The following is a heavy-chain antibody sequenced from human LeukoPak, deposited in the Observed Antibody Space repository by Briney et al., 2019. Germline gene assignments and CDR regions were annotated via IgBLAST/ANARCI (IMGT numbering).Heavy chain of an antibody. Sequence: ASVKVSCKASGYPFTSYYMHWVRQAPGQGLEWMGISNPSGGSTSYAQKFQGRVTMTRDTSTSTVYMELSSLRSEDTAVYYCARDFPDSSGYYYGMDYWGQGTLVTVSS. D-gene: IGHD3-22*01. J-gene: IGHJ4*02. CDR2: SNPSGGST. CDR3: ARDFPDSSGYYYGMDY. CDR1: GYPFTSYY. V-gene: IGHV1-46*01.